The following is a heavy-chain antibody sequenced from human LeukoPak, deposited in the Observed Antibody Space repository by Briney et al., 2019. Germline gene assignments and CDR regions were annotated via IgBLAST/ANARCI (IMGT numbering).Heavy chain of an antibody. J-gene: IGHJ4*02. V-gene: IGHV3-48*03. D-gene: IGHD6-19*01. CDR1: GFTFSSYE. CDR3: ARDSGGWYDLDS. CDR2: ISSSGSTI. Sequence: GGSLRLSCAASGFTFSSYEMNWVRQAPGKGLEWVPYISSSGSTIYYADSVKGRFTISRDNAKNSLYLQMNSLRAEDTAVYYCARDSGGWYDLDSWGQGTLVTVSS.